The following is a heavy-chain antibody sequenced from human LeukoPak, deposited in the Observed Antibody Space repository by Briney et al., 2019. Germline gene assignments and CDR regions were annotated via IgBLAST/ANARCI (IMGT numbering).Heavy chain of an antibody. CDR2: INPNSGGT. J-gene: IGHJ5*02. D-gene: IGHD2-8*02. CDR3: ARDRTTGWFDP. Sequence: ASVKVSCKALGYTFTDHYFHWLRQAPGQGLEWMGWINPNSGGTNYAQTFQGRVTMTRDTSISTAYMELTRLTSDDTAVYYCARDRTTGWFDPWGQGTLVTVSS. CDR1: GYTFTDHY. V-gene: IGHV1-2*02.